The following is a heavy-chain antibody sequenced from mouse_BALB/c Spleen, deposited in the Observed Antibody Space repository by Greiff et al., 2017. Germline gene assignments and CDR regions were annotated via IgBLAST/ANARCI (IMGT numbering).Heavy chain of an antibody. D-gene: IGHD2-2*01. CDR3: TTMVTTRYYFDY. CDR2: ISSGGSYT. CDR1: GFAFSSYD. Sequence: VQLKESGGGLVKPGGSLKLSCAASGFAFSSYDMSWVRQTPEKRLEWVATISSGGSYTYYPDSVKGRFTISRDNAKNTLYLQMSSLKSEDTAMYYCTTMVTTRYYFDYWGQGTTLTVSS. V-gene: IGHV5-6-4*01. J-gene: IGHJ2*01.